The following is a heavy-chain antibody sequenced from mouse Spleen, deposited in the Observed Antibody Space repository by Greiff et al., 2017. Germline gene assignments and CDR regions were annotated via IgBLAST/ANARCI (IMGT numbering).Heavy chain of an antibody. CDR3: ARGDWDGDFDY. D-gene: IGHD4-1*01. V-gene: IGHV14-2*01. Sequence: EVKLQQSGAELVKPGASVKLSCTASGFNIKDYYMHWVKQRTEQGLEWIGRIDPEDGDTKYAPKFQGKATITADTSSNTAYLQLSRLTSEDSAVYYCARGDWDGDFDYWGEGTTLTVSS. J-gene: IGHJ2*01. CDR1: GFNIKDYY. CDR2: IDPEDGDT.